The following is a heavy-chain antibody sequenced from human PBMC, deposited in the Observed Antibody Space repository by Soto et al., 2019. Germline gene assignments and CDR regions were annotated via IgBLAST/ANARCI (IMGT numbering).Heavy chain of an antibody. CDR1: GFTFSTYG. CDR2: ISYDGSNK. CDR3: AKDQEPSHAYGGNPGLF. D-gene: IGHD4-17*01. V-gene: IGHV3-30*18. Sequence: QVQLVESGGGVVQPGRSLRLSCAASGFTFSTYGMHWVRQAPGKGLEWVAVISYDGSNKLYGDSVKGRFTISRDNSKSTLELQMNSLRPEDTAVYYCAKDQEPSHAYGGNPGLFWGQGALVNVSS. J-gene: IGHJ4*02.